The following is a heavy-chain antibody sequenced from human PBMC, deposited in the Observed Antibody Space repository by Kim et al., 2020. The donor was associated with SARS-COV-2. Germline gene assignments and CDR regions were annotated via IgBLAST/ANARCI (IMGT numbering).Heavy chain of an antibody. CDR3: AKIVRRSIAAAGTGAFDI. J-gene: IGHJ3*02. CDR1: GFTFDDYA. Sequence: GGSLRLSCAASGFTFDDYAMHWVRQAPGKGLEWVSGISWNSGSIGHADSVKGRFTISRDNAKNSLYLQMNSLRAEDTALYYCAKIVRRSIAAAGTGAFDIWGQGPMVTVSS. D-gene: IGHD6-13*01. CDR2: ISWNSGSI. V-gene: IGHV3-9*01.